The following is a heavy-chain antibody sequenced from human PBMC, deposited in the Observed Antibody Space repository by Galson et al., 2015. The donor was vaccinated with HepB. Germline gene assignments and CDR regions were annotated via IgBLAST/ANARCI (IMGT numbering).Heavy chain of an antibody. V-gene: IGHV3-48*02. J-gene: IGHJ4*02. CDR3: TRVWQDNSGVDH. D-gene: IGHD4/OR15-4a*01. Sequence: SLRLSCAASGFAFSSYHMNWVRQAPGKGLEWLSYITTSGDHTLYADSVRGRLTISRDNAKNSLHLQMNSLRDEDTAVYYCTRVWQDNSGVDHWGQGTLVTVSS. CDR1: GFAFSSYH. CDR2: ITTSGDHT.